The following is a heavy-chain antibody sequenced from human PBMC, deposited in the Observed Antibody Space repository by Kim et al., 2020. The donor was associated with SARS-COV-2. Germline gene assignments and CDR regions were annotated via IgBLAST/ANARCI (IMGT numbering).Heavy chain of an antibody. J-gene: IGHJ1*01. CDR3: AKVDDYYYDSSGYLFQR. CDR2: IIPMFGTT. CDR1: GGTFSSYV. Sequence: SVKVSCKASGGTFSSYVISWVRQAPGQGLEWMGGIIPMFGTTKYAQKFQGRVTITADESTRTAYMELSSLTSDDTAVYYSAKVDDYYYDSSGYLFQRWGQGTLVTVSS. D-gene: IGHD3-22*01. V-gene: IGHV1-69*13.